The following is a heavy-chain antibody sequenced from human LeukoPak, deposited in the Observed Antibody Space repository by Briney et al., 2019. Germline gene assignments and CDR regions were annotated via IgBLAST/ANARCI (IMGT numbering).Heavy chain of an antibody. V-gene: IGHV3-23*01. CDR2: ISGSGGST. J-gene: IGHJ4*02. CDR3: AKDGIATAANFLNMVSDY. D-gene: IGHD6-13*01. CDR1: GFTFSSYA. Sequence: GGSLRLSCAASGFTFSSYAMSWVRQAPGKGLEWVSAISGSGGSTYYADSVKGRLTISRDNSKNRLSLQMNSLRAEDTAVYYCAKDGIATAANFLNMVSDYWGQGTLVTVSS.